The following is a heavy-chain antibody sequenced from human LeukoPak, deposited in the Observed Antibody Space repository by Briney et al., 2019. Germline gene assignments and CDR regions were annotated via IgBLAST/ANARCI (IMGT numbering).Heavy chain of an antibody. Sequence: GRSLRLSCAASGFTFSSYGMHWVRQAPGKGLEWVAVIWYDGSNKYYADSVKGRFTISRDNAKNSLYLQMNSLRAEDTAVYYCARGDYFDSSGYFIDAFDIWGQGTKVTVSS. V-gene: IGHV3-33*03. D-gene: IGHD3-22*01. CDR1: GFTFSSYG. CDR3: ARGDYFDSSGYFIDAFDI. J-gene: IGHJ3*02. CDR2: IWYDGSNK.